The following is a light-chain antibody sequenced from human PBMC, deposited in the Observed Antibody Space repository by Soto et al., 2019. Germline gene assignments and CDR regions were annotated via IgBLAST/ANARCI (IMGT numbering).Light chain of an antibody. CDR2: EGS. CDR1: SSDVGSYNL. J-gene: IGLJ1*01. Sequence: QSALTQPASVSGSPGQSITISCTGTSSDVGSYNLVSWYQQHPGKAPKLMIYEGSKRSSGVSNRFSGSKSGNTASLTISGLQAEDEADYYCCSYAGSSTFPYVFGTGTKATVL. V-gene: IGLV2-23*03. CDR3: CSYAGSSTFPYV.